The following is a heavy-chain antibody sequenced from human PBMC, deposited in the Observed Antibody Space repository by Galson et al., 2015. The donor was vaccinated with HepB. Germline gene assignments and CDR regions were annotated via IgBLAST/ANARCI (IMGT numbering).Heavy chain of an antibody. Sequence: SLRLSCAASGFTFSSYNMNWVRQAPGKGLEWVSYISSSSTTIYYADSVKGRFTISRDNAKNSLFLHMNSLRDEDTAVYYCARNYCSSISCSSWGYYYGMDVWGQGTTVTVSS. D-gene: IGHD2-2*01. CDR2: ISSSSTTI. CDR3: ARNYCSSISCSSWGYYYGMDV. CDR1: GFTFSSYN. J-gene: IGHJ6*02. V-gene: IGHV3-48*02.